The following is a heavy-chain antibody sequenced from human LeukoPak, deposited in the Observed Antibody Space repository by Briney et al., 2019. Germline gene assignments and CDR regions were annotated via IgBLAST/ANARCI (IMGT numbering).Heavy chain of an antibody. V-gene: IGHV3-15*01. CDR1: GFTSSNAW. Sequence: WGYLTFTGSGYGFTSSNAWMSRDRPAPGMGLEWVVRIKSKNAGGATDYEATVTGRSTISRDDANNTLNRQITGLKTEDTAVYYCTTDSPGTISGFDPWGQGTLVTVSS. CDR2: IKSKNAGGAT. J-gene: IGHJ5*02. CDR3: TTDSPGTISGFDP. D-gene: IGHD2/OR15-2a*01.